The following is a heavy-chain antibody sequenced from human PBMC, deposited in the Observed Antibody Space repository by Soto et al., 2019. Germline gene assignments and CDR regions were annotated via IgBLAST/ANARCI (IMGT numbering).Heavy chain of an antibody. CDR2: IIPILGIA. J-gene: IGHJ6*03. CDR3: ATNPGTTGTTGDMDV. V-gene: IGHV1-69*02. D-gene: IGHD1-1*01. Sequence: GASVKVSCKASGGTFSSYTISWVRQAPGQGLEWMGRIIPILGIANYAQKFQGRVTITADKSTSTAYMELSSLRSEDTAVYYCATNPGTTGTTGDMDVWGKGTTVTVSS. CDR1: GGTFSSYT.